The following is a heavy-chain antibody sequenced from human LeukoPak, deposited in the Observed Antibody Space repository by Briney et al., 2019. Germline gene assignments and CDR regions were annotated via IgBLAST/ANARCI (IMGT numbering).Heavy chain of an antibody. J-gene: IGHJ4*02. CDR1: GFTFSSYS. CDR2: VYAGGST. V-gene: IGHV3-66*01. Sequence: QPGGSLRLSCAASGFTFSSYSMNWVRQAPGKGLEWVSGVYAGGSTYYAESVKGRFTISIDNSNNALDLHMNSLRAEDTATYYCVRILHTWGQGTLVTVSS. CDR3: VRILHT.